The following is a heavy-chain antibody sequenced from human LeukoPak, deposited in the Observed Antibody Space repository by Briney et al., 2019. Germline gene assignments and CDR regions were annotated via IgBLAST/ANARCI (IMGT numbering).Heavy chain of an antibody. CDR2: IYYSGST. J-gene: IGHJ1*01. V-gene: IGHV4-59*01. CDR1: GGSISSYY. D-gene: IGHD1-26*01. Sequence: SETLSLTXTVSGGSISSYYWSWIRQPPGKGLEWIGYIYYSGSTNYNPSLKSRVTISVDTSKNQFSLKLSSVTAADTAVYYCARGQAVGATWLDRAYFQHWGQGTLVTVSS. CDR3: ARGQAVGATWLDRAYFQH.